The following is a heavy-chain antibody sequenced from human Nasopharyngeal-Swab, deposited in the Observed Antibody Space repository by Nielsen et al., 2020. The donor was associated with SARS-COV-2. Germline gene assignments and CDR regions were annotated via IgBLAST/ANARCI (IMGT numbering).Heavy chain of an antibody. J-gene: IGHJ4*02. D-gene: IGHD1-26*01. V-gene: IGHV3-74*01. CDR2: INDDGTKT. Sequence: GGSLRLSCVASGFTFTTYWMHWVRQVPGKGLVWASRINDDGTKTDYADSVKGRFTISRDNTKNTLFLQMNSLKTEDTAIYYCARGLDGSWGQGTLVTVSS. CDR1: GFTFTTYW. CDR3: ARGLDGS.